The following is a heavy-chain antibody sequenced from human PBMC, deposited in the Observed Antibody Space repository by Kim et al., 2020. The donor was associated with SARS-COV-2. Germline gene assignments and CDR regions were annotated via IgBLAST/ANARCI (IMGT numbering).Heavy chain of an antibody. V-gene: IGHV1-3*01. CDR3: ARDHSYGSGSYYYDY. D-gene: IGHD3-10*01. Sequence: QKFQGRVTITRDTSASTAYMELSSLRSEDTAVYYCARDHSYGSGSYYYDYWGQGTLVTVSS. J-gene: IGHJ4*02.